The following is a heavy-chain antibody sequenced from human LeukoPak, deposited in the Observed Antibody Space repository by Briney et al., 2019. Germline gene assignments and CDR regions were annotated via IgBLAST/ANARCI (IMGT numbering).Heavy chain of an antibody. V-gene: IGHV4-38-2*02. CDR1: GYSISSGCY. CDR3: ARSVRGFSYYYYYYMDV. D-gene: IGHD3-10*02. CDR2: IYHSGST. Sequence: PSETLSLTCTVSGYSISSGCYCGCLRQPPGKGLEWIGSIYHSGSTYYNPSLKSRVTISVDTSKNQFSLKLSSVTAADTAVYYCARSVRGFSYYYYYYMDVWGKGTTVTISS. J-gene: IGHJ6*03.